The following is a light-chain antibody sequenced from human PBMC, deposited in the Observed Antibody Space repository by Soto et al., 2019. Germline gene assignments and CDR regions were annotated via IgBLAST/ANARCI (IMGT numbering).Light chain of an antibody. Sequence: DIQMTQSPSSLSASVGDRVTITCRASQSISSYLNWYQQKPGKAPNLLIFAASSLQSGVPSRFSGSGSGTDFTLTISSLQAEDSATYYCQETHSVPSCTFGQGTKLEIK. J-gene: IGKJ2*02. CDR3: QETHSVPSCT. V-gene: IGKV1-39*01. CDR2: AAS. CDR1: QSISSY.